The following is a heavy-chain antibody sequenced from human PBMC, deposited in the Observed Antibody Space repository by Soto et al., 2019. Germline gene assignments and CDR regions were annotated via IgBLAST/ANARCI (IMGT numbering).Heavy chain of an antibody. Sequence: EVHLVESGGGLVQPGGSLKLACAASGFTLSGSAMHWVRQASGKGLEWVGRIRSKAYSYATAYAASMKGRFTISRDDSKNTAYLQMNGLKAEDTAIYYCTSAYKRTSVTTGDLDYWGQGTLVTVSS. V-gene: IGHV3-73*01. CDR3: TSAYKRTSVTTGDLDY. CDR2: IRSKAYSYAT. J-gene: IGHJ4*02. CDR1: GFTLSGSA. D-gene: IGHD4-17*01.